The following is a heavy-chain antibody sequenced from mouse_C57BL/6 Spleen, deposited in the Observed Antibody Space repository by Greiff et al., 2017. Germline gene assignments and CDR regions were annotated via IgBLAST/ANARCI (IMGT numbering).Heavy chain of an antibody. V-gene: IGHV1-18*01. CDR3: ARVDYYGSSYVLYAMDY. CDR1: GYTFTDYN. J-gene: IGHJ4*01. D-gene: IGHD1-1*01. CDR2: LHPNNGGT. Sequence: EVKLQESGPELVKPGASVKISCKASGYTFTDYNMDWVKQSHGQSLEWIGVLHPNNGGTIYNQKFKGKATLTVDKSSSTAYMELRSLTSEDTAVYYCARVDYYGSSYVLYAMDYWGQGTSVTVSS.